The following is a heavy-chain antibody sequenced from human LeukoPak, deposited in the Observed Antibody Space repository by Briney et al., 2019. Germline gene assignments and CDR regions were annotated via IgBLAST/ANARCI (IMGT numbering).Heavy chain of an antibody. J-gene: IGHJ4*02. D-gene: IGHD3-22*01. CDR2: INPNSGGT. CDR3: AKYYYDSYEGYYFDY. Sequence: ASVKVSCKASGYTFTGSYMHWVRQAPGQGLEWMGWINPNSGGTNYAQKCQGRVTTTRDTSISTAYMELSRLKSDDTAFYYCAKYYYDSYEGYYFDYWGQGTLVTVSS. V-gene: IGHV1-2*02. CDR1: GYTFTGSY.